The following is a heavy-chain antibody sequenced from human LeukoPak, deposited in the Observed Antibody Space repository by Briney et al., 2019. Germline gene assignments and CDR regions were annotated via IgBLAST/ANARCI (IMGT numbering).Heavy chain of an antibody. D-gene: IGHD3-22*01. CDR3: AKGVSGVGYDSSFDY. CDR2: ISGSGGST. CDR1: GFTFSTYG. Sequence: GRSLRLSCEASGFTFSTYGMHWVRQAPGKGLEWVSAISGSGGSTYYADSVKGRFTISRDNSKNTLYLQMNSLRAEDTAVYYCAKGVSGVGYDSSFDYWGQGTLVTVSS. J-gene: IGHJ4*02. V-gene: IGHV3-23*01.